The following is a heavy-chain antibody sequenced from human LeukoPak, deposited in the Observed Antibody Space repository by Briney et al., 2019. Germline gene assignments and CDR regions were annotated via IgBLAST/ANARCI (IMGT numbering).Heavy chain of an antibody. Sequence: ASVKVSCKASGYTFTGHYMHWVRQAPGQGLEWMVWINPNSGGTNYAQKFQGRVTMTRDTSISTAYMELSRLRSDDTAVYYCARDLDLREGGIDYWGQGTLVTVSS. CDR3: ARDLDLREGGIDY. CDR2: INPNSGGT. CDR1: GYTFTGHY. V-gene: IGHV1-2*02. D-gene: IGHD3-3*01. J-gene: IGHJ4*02.